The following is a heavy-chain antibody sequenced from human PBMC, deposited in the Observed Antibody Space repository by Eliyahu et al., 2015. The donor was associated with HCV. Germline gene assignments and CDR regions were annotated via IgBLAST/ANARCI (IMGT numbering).Heavy chain of an antibody. V-gene: IGHV2-70*01. Sequence: QVTLRESGPALVKPTQTLTLTCTFSGFSLSTSGMCVSWIRQPPGKALEWLALIDWDDDKYYSTSLKTRLTISKDTSKNQVVLTMTNMDPVDTATYYCARVLASRIAVAGPLDYWGQGTLVTVSS. J-gene: IGHJ4*02. CDR3: ARVLASRIAVAGPLDY. D-gene: IGHD6-19*01. CDR1: GFSLSTSGMC. CDR2: IDWDDDK.